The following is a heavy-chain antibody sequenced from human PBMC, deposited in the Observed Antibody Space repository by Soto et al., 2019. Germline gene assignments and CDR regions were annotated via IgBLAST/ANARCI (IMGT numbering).Heavy chain of an antibody. Sequence: GGSLRLSCAASGFTFSYYYMSWIRQAPGKGLEWVSYISGSGSNIYYADSVKGRFTISRDNAENSLYLQMNSLRAEDTAVYYCARDYYDSSGYLAPLDYWGQGTLVTVSS. CDR2: ISGSGSNI. CDR1: GFTFSYYY. J-gene: IGHJ4*02. V-gene: IGHV3-11*04. CDR3: ARDYYDSSGYLAPLDY. D-gene: IGHD3-22*01.